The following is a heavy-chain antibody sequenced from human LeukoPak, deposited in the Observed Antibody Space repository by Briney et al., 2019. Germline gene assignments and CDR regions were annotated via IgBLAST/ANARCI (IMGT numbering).Heavy chain of an antibody. J-gene: IGHJ4*02. V-gene: IGHV4-31*03. CDR1: GGSISSGGYY. Sequence: SQTLSLTCTVSGGSISSGGYYWSWIRQHPGKGLEWIGYIYYSGSTYYNPSLKSGVTISVDTSKNQFSLKLSSVTAADTAVYYCARGGWSSTDFDYWGQGTLVTVSS. CDR2: IYYSGST. CDR3: ARGGWSSTDFDY. D-gene: IGHD2-2*01.